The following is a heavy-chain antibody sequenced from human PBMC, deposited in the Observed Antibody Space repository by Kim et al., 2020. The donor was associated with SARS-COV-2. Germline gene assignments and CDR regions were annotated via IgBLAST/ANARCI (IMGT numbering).Heavy chain of an antibody. CDR2: INAGNGNT. CDR3: ARDQEGIVVVPAARPDGFDI. CDR1: GYTFTSYA. J-gene: IGHJ3*02. Sequence: ASVKVSCKASGYTFTSYAMHWVRQAPGQRLEWMGWINAGNGNTKYSQKFQGRVTITRDTSASTAYMELSSLRSEDTAVYYCARDQEGIVVVPAARPDGFDIWGQGTMVTVSS. D-gene: IGHD2-2*01. V-gene: IGHV1-3*01.